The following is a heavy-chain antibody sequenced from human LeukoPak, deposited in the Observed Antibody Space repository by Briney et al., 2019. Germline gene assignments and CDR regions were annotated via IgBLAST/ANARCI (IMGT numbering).Heavy chain of an antibody. CDR2: IVSNGGNT. CDR1: GLTFSSHA. CDR3: ARGGYYAASDI. Sequence: GSLRLSCAASGLTFSSHAMHWVRQAPGKGLEYVSAIVSNGGNTYYAASVRGRFTISRDNSKDTVYLQMGSLRPEDTAVYYCARGGYYAASDIWGQGALVTVSS. V-gene: IGHV3-64*02. J-gene: IGHJ4*02. D-gene: IGHD3-3*01.